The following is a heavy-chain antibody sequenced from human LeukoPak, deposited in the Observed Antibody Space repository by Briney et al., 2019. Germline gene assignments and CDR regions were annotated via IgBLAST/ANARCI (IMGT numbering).Heavy chain of an antibody. CDR3: ARDDRLWGGNPNMDV. J-gene: IGHJ6*03. Sequence: SVKVSCKASGGTFSSYAVSWVRQAPGQGLEWMGRIIPIFGPANYPQNFQGRVTISTDKSTTTVYMELSSLRFDDTAVYYCARDDRLWGGNPNMDVWGKGTTVTVS. V-gene: IGHV1-69*05. D-gene: IGHD4-23*01. CDR2: IIPIFGPA. CDR1: GGTFSSYA.